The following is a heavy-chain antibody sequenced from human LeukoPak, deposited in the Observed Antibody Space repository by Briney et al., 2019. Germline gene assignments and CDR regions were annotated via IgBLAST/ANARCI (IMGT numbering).Heavy chain of an antibody. J-gene: IGHJ4*02. D-gene: IGHD3-3*01. CDR3: AKAPTYYDFWSGYAFDY. CDR1: GFTFSTYA. V-gene: IGHV3-23*01. Sequence: PGGSLRLSCAASGFTFSTYAMSWVRQAPGKGLEWVSAIRGSGGSTYYADSVKGRFTISRDNSKNTLYLQMNSLRAEDTAVYYCAKAPTYYDFWSGYAFDYWGQGTLVTVSS. CDR2: IRGSGGST.